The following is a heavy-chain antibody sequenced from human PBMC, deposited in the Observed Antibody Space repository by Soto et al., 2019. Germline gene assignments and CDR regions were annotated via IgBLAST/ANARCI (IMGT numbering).Heavy chain of an antibody. J-gene: IGHJ4*02. CDR3: ARDRADFWSGHYDY. D-gene: IGHD3-3*01. V-gene: IGHV1-18*01. CDR2: ISAYNGNT. CDR1: GYTFTSYG. Sequence: GASVKVSCKASGYTFTSYGISWVRQAPGQGLEWMGWISAYNGNTNYAQKLQGRVTMTTDTSTSTAYMELRSLRSDDTAVYYCARDRADFWSGHYDYWGQGTLVTVSS.